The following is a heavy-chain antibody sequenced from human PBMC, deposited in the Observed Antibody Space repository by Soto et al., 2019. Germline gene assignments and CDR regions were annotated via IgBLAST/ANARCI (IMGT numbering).Heavy chain of an antibody. Sequence: QVQLVQSGTEVKKPGASVKVSCKASGYTFLDFYIHWVRQDPGQGLEWMGFINPSGGGTTYAQQFQGRLTMTRDTSTSTVYIELISLRSEDTAMYYCARDKPFSAGYWGQGTLVT. V-gene: IGHV1-46*01. D-gene: IGHD3-3*02. CDR3: ARDKPFSAGY. CDR1: GYTFLDFY. CDR2: INPSGGGT. J-gene: IGHJ4*02.